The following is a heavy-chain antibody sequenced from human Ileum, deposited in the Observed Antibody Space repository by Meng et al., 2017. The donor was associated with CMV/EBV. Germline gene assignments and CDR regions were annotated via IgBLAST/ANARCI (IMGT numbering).Heavy chain of an antibody. CDR2: IDSSSSRI. Sequence: GESLKISCAASGFTFSSYEMNWVRQAPGKGLEWVSYIDSSSSRIYHADSVKGQLTISRDNAKNSLYLEMNSLRAEDTAVYYCARGRHSTNYAHIDDWGQGTLVTVSS. D-gene: IGHD2-8*01. CDR3: ARGRHSTNYAHIDD. CDR1: GFTFSSYE. J-gene: IGHJ4*02. V-gene: IGHV3-48*03.